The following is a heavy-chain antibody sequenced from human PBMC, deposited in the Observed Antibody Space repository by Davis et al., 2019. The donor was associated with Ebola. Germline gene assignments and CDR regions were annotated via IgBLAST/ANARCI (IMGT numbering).Heavy chain of an antibody. CDR3: ARDWYCSGGSCYFYYYYGMDV. D-gene: IGHD2-15*01. V-gene: IGHV3-21*05. CDR1: GFTFSSYA. Sequence: GESLKISCAASGFTFSSYAMSWVRQAPGKGLEWVSYISSSSSYTNYADSVKGRFTISRDNAKNSLYLQMNSLRAEDTAVYYCARDWYCSGGSCYFYYYYGMDVWGQGTTVTVSS. J-gene: IGHJ6*02. CDR2: ISSSSSYT.